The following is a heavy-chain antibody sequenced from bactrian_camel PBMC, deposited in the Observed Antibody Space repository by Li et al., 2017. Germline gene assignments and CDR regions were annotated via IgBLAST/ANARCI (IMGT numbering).Heavy chain of an antibody. J-gene: IGHJ4*01. D-gene: IGHD1*01. CDR1: GIASSSDC. CDR3: AADFYCVSATQGLRLMSHLPH. Sequence: HVQLVESGGDSVRAGGSLRLSCVASGIASSSDCMGWFRQGRGNQREGVASLDRDGNTDYLDSVKGRFTISRDNAKSTVCLQMNSLRPDDTAMYYCAADFYCVSATQGLRLMSHLPHLGQGTQVTVS. CDR2: LDRDGNT. V-gene: IGHV3S53*01.